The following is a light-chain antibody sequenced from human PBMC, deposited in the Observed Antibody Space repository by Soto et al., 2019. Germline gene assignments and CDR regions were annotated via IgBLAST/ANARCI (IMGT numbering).Light chain of an antibody. V-gene: IGKV3-20*01. CDR2: GAS. CDR1: QSIFNNY. Sequence: EIVLTQSPGTLSLSPRERATLSCRASQSIFNNYLAWYQQKPGQAPRLLVYGASFRATGIPDRFSGSGSGTDFTLIISRLEPEDFAVYYCQQYGGSPFTFGQGARLEIK. J-gene: IGKJ2*01. CDR3: QQYGGSPFT.